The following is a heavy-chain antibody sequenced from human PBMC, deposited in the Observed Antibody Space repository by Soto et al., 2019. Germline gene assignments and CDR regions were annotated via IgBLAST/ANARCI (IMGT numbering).Heavy chain of an antibody. V-gene: IGHV1-69*13. CDR1: GGTFSSYA. D-gene: IGHD2-2*02. Sequence: SVKVSCKASGGTFSSYAISWVRQAPGQGLEWMGGIIPIFGTANYAQKFQGRVTITADESTSTAYMELSSLRSEDTAVYYCARVGYCSSTSCYIARHNWFDPWGQGTLVTVSS. CDR3: ARVGYCSSTSCYIARHNWFDP. CDR2: IIPIFGTA. J-gene: IGHJ5*02.